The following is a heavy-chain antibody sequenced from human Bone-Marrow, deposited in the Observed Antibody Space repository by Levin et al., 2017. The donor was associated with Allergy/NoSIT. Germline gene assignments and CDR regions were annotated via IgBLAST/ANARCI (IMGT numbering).Heavy chain of an antibody. CDR1: GYDFNTYW. V-gene: IGHV5-51*01. D-gene: IGHD2-2*01. CDR2: IWPGDSDS. CDR3: ARPWLPSCSGTSCYVLDS. J-gene: IGHJ5*01. Sequence: AGGSLRLSCKTSGYDFNTYWIGWVRQKSGKGLEWMGIIWPGDSDSKYSVSFQGQVTISVDKSLSTTYLELNGLKSSDTAVYYCARPWLPSCSGTSCYVLDSWGQGTLVTVSP.